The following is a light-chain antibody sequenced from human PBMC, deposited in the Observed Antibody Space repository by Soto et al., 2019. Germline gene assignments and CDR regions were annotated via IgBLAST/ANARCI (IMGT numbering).Light chain of an antibody. CDR1: QSVGIN. CDR2: GAS. V-gene: IGKV3-15*01. Sequence: DIVMTQSPAPLSVSLGTIVTLSCRASQSVGINLAWYQHKPGQAPRLLIDGASTRATDIPARISGSGSGTEFTLTISSLQSEDFAVYYCQHYHKWRTFGQGTKVDIK. J-gene: IGKJ1*01. CDR3: QHYHKWRT.